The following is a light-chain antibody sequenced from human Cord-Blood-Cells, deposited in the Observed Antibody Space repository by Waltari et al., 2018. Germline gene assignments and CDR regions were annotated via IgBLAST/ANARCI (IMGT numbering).Light chain of an antibody. CDR3: CSYAGSYPYV. J-gene: IGLJ1*01. V-gene: IGLV2-11*01. CDR1: SSDVGGDTY. Sequence: QSALTQPRSVSGSPGQSVTISYTGTSSDVGGDTYVSWYQQHPGKAPKLMIYDVSKRPSGVPDRFSGSKSGNTASLTISGLQAEDEADYYCCSYAGSYPYVFGTGTKVTVL. CDR2: DVS.